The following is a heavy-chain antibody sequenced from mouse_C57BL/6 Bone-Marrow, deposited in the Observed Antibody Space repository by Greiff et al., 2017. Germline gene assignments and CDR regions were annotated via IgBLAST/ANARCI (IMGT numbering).Heavy chain of an antibody. V-gene: IGHV1-54*01. D-gene: IGHD1-1*01. CDR3: ARRDLLLRD. J-gene: IGHJ3*01. CDR2: INPGSGGT. Sequence: VQLQESGAELVRPGTSVKVSCKASRYAFTNYLIEWVKQRPGQGLEWIGVINPGSGGTNYNEKFKGKATLTADKSSSTAYMQLSSLTSEDSAVYFCARRDLLLRDWGQGTLVTVSA. CDR1: RYAFTNYL.